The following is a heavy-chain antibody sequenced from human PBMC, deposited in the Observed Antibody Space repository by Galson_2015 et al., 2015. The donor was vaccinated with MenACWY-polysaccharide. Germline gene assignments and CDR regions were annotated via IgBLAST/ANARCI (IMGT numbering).Heavy chain of an antibody. CDR2: ITYDGSDQ. Sequence: SLRLSCAASGFTFSSYGMHWVRQAPGKGLEWVTYITYDGSDQNYARSVKGRFTISRDNSKSMLYLQMDSLRTEDTALYYCAKSPEWYCSGDSCLTLDYWGQGTLVTVSS. CDR3: AKSPEWYCSGDSCLTLDY. D-gene: IGHD2-15*01. J-gene: IGHJ4*02. CDR1: GFTFSSYG. V-gene: IGHV3-30*18.